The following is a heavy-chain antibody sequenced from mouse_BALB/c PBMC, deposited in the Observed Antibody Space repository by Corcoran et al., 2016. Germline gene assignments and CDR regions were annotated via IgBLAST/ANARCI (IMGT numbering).Heavy chain of an antibody. J-gene: IGHJ3*01. V-gene: IGHV1-18*01. CDR1: GSTFTEYP. CDR3: ARYGNYWCAY. Sequence: EVQLKQSGHGLVKPGASVKIACKTAGSTFTEYPMHWVKPSHGKSLEWIGGINPNNGGTSYNQKFKGKATLTVDKSSSTAYMELRSLTSEDSAVYYCARYGNYWCAYWGQGTLVTVSA. D-gene: IGHD2-1*01. CDR2: INPNNGGT.